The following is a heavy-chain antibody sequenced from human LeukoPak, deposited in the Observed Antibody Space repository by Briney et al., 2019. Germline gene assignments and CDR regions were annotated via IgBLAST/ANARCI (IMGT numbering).Heavy chain of an antibody. CDR2: ISSSSSTI. J-gene: IGHJ4*02. D-gene: IGHD2-2*01. CDR3: ARGDIVVVPAAPTYFDY. CDR1: GFTFSSYS. V-gene: IGHV3-48*01. Sequence: GGSLRLSCAASGFTFSSYSMNWVRQAPGKGLEWVSYISSSSSTIYYADPVKGRFTISRDNAKNSLYLQMSSLRAEDTAVYYCARGDIVVVPAAPTYFDYWGQGTLVTVSS.